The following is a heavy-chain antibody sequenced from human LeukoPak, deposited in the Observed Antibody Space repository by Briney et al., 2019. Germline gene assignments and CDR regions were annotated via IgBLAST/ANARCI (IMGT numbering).Heavy chain of an antibody. J-gene: IGHJ4*02. V-gene: IGHV3-64*01. Sequence: GGSLRLSCAASGFTFSSYAMHWVRQAPGKGLEYVSAISSNGGSTYYANSVKGRFTISRDNSKNTLYLQMGSLRAEDMAVYYCARGRFGELVSYYFDYWGQGTLVTVSS. CDR3: ARGRFGELVSYYFDY. CDR2: ISSNGGST. CDR1: GFTFSSYA. D-gene: IGHD3-10*01.